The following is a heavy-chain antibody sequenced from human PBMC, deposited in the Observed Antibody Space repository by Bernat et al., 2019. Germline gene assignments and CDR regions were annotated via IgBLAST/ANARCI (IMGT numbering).Heavy chain of an antibody. V-gene: IGHV3-15*07. D-gene: IGHD6-19*01. CDR1: GFTFSSTW. Sequence: EVQLVESGGGLVKPGGSLRLSCAASGFTFSSTWMNWVRQAPGKGLEWVGRIKSGAETTVYAAPVKGRFTISRDDSTNTLYLRMNSLKTEDTAVYYCTTNSGWYNFDYWGQGTLVTVSS. J-gene: IGHJ4*02. CDR2: IKSGAETT. CDR3: TTNSGWYNFDY.